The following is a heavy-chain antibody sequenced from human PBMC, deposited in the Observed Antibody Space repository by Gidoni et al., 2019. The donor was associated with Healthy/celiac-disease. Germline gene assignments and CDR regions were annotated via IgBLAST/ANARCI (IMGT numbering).Heavy chain of an antibody. Sequence: GKGLEWVAVIWYDGSNKYYADSVKGRFTISRDNSKNTLYLQMNSLRAEDTAVYYCARDQNPSVAARMIYYYYYGMDVWGQGTTVTVSS. V-gene: IGHV3-33*01. CDR3: ARDQNPSVAARMIYYYYYGMDV. J-gene: IGHJ6*02. CDR2: IWYDGSNK. D-gene: IGHD6-6*01.